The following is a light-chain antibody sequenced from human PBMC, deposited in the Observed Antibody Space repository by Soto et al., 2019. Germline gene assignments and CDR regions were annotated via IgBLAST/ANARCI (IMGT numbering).Light chain of an antibody. V-gene: IGKV3-15*01. Sequence: EIVMTQSPATLSVSPGGSATLSCRASQHVSSNLAWYRQKPGQPPTLLIYRASTRATGIPATFSGSGSGTEFTLTISSLQCEDFAVYYCQQYNKWAYTFGQGTKLEI. CDR3: QQYNKWAYT. CDR2: RAS. CDR1: QHVSSN. J-gene: IGKJ2*01.